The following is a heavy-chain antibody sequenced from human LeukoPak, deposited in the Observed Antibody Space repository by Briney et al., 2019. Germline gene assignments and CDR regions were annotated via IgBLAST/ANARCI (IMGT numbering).Heavy chain of an antibody. V-gene: IGHV4-59*08. CDR1: GGSISSYY. J-gene: IGHJ6*02. CDR3: ARASGYSGYDLRRYGMDV. Sequence: SETLSLTCTVSGGSISSYYWSWIRQPPGKGLEWIGYIYYSGSTNYNPSLKSRVTISVDTSKNQFSLTLSSVTAADTAVYYCARASGYSGYDLRRYGMDVWGQGTTVTVSS. CDR2: IYYSGST. D-gene: IGHD5-12*01.